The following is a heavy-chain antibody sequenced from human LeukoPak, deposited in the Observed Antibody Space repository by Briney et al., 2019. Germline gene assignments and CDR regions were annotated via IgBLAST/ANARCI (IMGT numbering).Heavy chain of an antibody. D-gene: IGHD2-15*01. CDR2: IWYDGSNK. V-gene: IGHV3-33*01. CDR1: GFTFSSYG. CDR3: ARGDIVVSPPDAFDI. J-gene: IGHJ3*02. Sequence: GGSLRLSCAASGFTFSSYGMHWVRQAPGKGLEWVAVIWYDGSNKYYADSVKGRFTISRDNSKNTLYLQMNSLRAEDTAVYHCARGDIVVSPPDAFDIWGQGTMVTVSS.